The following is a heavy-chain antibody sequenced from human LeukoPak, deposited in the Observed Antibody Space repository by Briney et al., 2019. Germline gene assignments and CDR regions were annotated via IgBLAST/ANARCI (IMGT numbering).Heavy chain of an antibody. Sequence: GGSLRLSCAASGFIFSRHGMHWVRQASGKGLEWVGRIRSTANGYATAYAASVKGRFTISRDDSKNTAYLQMDSLKTEDTAVYYCARLAAAGIDYWGQGTLVTVSS. D-gene: IGHD6-13*01. J-gene: IGHJ4*02. CDR2: IRSTANGYAT. CDR1: GFIFSRHG. CDR3: ARLAAAGIDY. V-gene: IGHV3-73*01.